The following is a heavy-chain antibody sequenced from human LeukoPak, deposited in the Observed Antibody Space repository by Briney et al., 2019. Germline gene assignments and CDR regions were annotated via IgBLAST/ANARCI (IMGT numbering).Heavy chain of an antibody. V-gene: IGHV3-30*18. Sequence: GRSLRLSCAASGFTFSSYGMHWVRQAPGKGLEWVAVISYDGSNKYYADSVKGRFTISRDNSKNTLYLQMNSLRAEDTAVYYCAKDREDAYSGSYVGTDYWGQGTLVTVSS. J-gene: IGHJ4*02. CDR2: ISYDGSNK. D-gene: IGHD1-26*01. CDR3: AKDREDAYSGSYVGTDY. CDR1: GFTFSSYG.